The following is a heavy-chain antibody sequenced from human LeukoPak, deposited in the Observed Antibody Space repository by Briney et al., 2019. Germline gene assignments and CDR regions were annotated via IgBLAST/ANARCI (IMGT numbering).Heavy chain of an antibody. CDR1: TGAFDNYA. V-gene: IGHV1-69*13. Sequence: SVKVSCKFSTGAFDNYAVNWVRQAPGQGLEWMGAIIPIFETTNYAPKFQGRITITADGSTGTAYMDLSSPRSEDTAIYYCARSLRVSGDFDYWGQGTQVIAS. J-gene: IGHJ4*02. D-gene: IGHD2-8*01. CDR2: IIPIFETT. CDR3: ARSLRVSGDFDY.